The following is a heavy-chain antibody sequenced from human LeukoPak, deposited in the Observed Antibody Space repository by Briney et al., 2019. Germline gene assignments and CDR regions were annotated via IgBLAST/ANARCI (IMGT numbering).Heavy chain of an antibody. J-gene: IGHJ4*02. V-gene: IGHV3-15*01. CDR3: TTDGVVVVAATPGFDY. CDR2: IKSKTDGGTT. Sequence: GGSLRLSCAASGFTFSSYWMSWVRQAPGKGLEWVGRIKSKTDGGTTDYAAPAKGRFTISRDDSKNTLYLQMNSLKTEDTAVYYCTTDGVVVVAATPGFDYWGQGTLVTVSS. CDR1: GFTFSSYW. D-gene: IGHD2-15*01.